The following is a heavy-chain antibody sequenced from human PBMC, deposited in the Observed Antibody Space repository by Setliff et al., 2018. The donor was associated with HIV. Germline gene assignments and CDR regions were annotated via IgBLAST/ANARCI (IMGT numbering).Heavy chain of an antibody. D-gene: IGHD2-15*01. V-gene: IGHV3-15*01. J-gene: IGHJ4*02. CDR1: GFTFSTYA. CDR2: IKSKTDGGTT. CDR3: TTEDTAWSTDY. Sequence: GGSLRLSCAASGFTFSTYAMNWVRQTSGKGLEWVGRIKSKTDGGTTDYAAPVKGRFTISRDDSKNTLYLQMNSLKTEDTAVYYCTTEDTAWSTDYWGQGTLVTVSS.